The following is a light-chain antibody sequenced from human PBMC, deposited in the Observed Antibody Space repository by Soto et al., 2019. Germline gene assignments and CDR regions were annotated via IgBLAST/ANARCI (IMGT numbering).Light chain of an antibody. CDR2: GNS. V-gene: IGLV1-40*01. J-gene: IGLJ2*01. CDR1: SSNIGAGYD. CDR3: QSYDSSPL. Sequence: QSVLTQPPSVSGAPGQRVTISCTGSSSNIGAGYDVHWYQQLPGTAPKLLIYGNSNRPSGVPDRFSGSKSGTSASLAITGLQAEDEADYYCQSYDSSPLFGVGTKVTVL.